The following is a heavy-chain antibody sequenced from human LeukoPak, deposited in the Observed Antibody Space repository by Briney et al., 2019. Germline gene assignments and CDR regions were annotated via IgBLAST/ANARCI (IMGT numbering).Heavy chain of an antibody. J-gene: IGHJ6*02. CDR2: ISSSSSYI. Sequence: GGSLRLSCAASGFTFSSYSMNWVRQAPGKGLEWVSSISSSSSYIYYADSVKGRFTISRDNAKNSLYLQMNSLRAEDTAVYYCARVVRDSSGYYPPYYYGMDVWGQGTTVTVSS. D-gene: IGHD3-22*01. CDR1: GFTFSSYS. CDR3: ARVVRDSSGYYPPYYYGMDV. V-gene: IGHV3-21*01.